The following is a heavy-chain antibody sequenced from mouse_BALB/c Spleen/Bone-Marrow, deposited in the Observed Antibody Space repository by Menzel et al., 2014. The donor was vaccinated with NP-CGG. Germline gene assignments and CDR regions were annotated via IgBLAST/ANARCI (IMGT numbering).Heavy chain of an antibody. CDR3: ARALYYYGSSYYTMDY. CDR1: GFSLTSYG. CDR2: ILAGGST. J-gene: IGHJ4*01. V-gene: IGHV2-9*02. Sequence: VKLVESGPGLVAPSQSLSIACTVSGFSLTSYGVHWVRQPPGKGLEWLGAILAGGSTDYSSALMSRLSISKDNSKSQVLIKMNSLQTDDTAMYCCARALYYYGSSYYTMDYWGQGPSVIVAS. D-gene: IGHD1-1*01.